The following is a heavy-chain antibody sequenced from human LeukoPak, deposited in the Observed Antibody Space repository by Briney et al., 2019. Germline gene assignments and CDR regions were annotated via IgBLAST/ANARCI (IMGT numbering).Heavy chain of an antibody. CDR2: ISYDGSNK. Sequence: GGSLRLSCAASGFTFSSYAMHWVRQAPGKGLEWVAVISYDGSNKYYADSVKGRFTISRDNSKNTLYLQMNSLRAEDTAVYYCAREWFGEFRPDYWGRGTLVTVSS. D-gene: IGHD3-10*01. CDR3: AREWFGEFRPDY. V-gene: IGHV3-30*04. J-gene: IGHJ4*02. CDR1: GFTFSSYA.